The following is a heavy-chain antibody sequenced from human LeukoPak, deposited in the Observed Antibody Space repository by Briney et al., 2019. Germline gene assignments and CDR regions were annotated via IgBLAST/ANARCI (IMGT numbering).Heavy chain of an antibody. CDR1: GGSISSGDYY. J-gene: IGHJ4*02. D-gene: IGHD3-10*01. CDR2: IYYSGST. CDR3: ARDSYYGSGSYNFDY. V-gene: IGHV4-30-4*08. Sequence: SQTLSLTCTVSGGSISSGDYYWSWIRQPPGKGLEWIGYIYYSGSTYYNPSLKSRVTISVDTSKNQFSLKLSSVTAADTAVYYCARDSYYGSGSYNFDYWGRGTLVTVSS.